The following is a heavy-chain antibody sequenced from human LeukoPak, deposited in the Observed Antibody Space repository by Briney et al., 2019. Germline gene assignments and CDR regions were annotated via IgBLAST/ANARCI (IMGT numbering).Heavy chain of an antibody. D-gene: IGHD6-19*01. J-gene: IGHJ4*02. CDR2: INPNSGGT. CDR3: ARGQEMGSGWYLGY. CDR1: GYTFTGYY. V-gene: IGHV1-2*04. Sequence: GASVKVSCKASGYTFTGYYMHWVRQAPGQGLDWMGWINPNSGGTNYAQKFQGWVTMTRDTSISTAYMELSRLRSDDTAVYYCARGQEMGSGWYLGYWGQGTLVTVSS.